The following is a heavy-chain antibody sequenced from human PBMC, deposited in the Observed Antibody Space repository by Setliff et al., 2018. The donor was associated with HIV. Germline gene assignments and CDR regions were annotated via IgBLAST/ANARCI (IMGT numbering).Heavy chain of an antibody. CDR1: GGSISGDYY. CDR2: IYYSGST. CDR3: ARDRYSGSSTDY. Sequence: SETLSLTCTVSGGSISGDYYWSWIRQPPGKGLEWIGYIYYSGSTYYNPSLKSRLTMSVDTSKNQFSLKLRSEDTAVYYCARDRYSGSSTDYWGQGTLVTVSS. D-gene: IGHD1-26*01. J-gene: IGHJ4*02. V-gene: IGHV4-30-4*02.